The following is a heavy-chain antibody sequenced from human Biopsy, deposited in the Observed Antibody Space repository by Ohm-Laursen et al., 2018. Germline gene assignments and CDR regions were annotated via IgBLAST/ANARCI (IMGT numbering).Heavy chain of an antibody. V-gene: IGHV3-33*01. D-gene: IGHD3-10*01. CDR1: GFTFRSCS. CDR2: TWDDGSHQ. CDR3: VTDRLDDITKVRGIMTD. Sequence: SLRLSCTASGFTFRSCSMSWVRQAPDKGLEWVALTWDDGSHQYYADSVKGRFTISRDNSKNSLYLHINTLRVEDTAVYYCVTDRLDDITKVRGIMTDWGQGTLVIVSS. J-gene: IGHJ4*02.